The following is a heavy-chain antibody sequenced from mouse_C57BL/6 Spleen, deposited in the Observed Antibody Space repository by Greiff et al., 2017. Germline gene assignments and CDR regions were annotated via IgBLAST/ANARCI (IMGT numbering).Heavy chain of an antibody. V-gene: IGHV1-80*01. Sequence: QVQLKQSGAELVKPGASVKISCKASGYAFSSYWMNWVKQRPGQGLEWIGQIYPGDGETNYNGKFKGKATLTADKSSSTAYMQLSSLTSEDSAVYFCARKDYYAMDYWGQGTSVTVSS. CDR2: IYPGDGET. J-gene: IGHJ4*01. CDR1: GYAFSSYW. CDR3: ARKDYYAMDY.